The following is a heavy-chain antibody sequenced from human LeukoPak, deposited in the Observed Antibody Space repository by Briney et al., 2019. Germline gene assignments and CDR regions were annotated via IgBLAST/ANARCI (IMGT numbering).Heavy chain of an antibody. CDR2: IYYSGNT. CDR3: ARQTGSGLFILP. Sequence: SETLSLTCIVSGVSISSSNSYWGWIRQPPGKGLEWIGSIYYSGNTYYNASLKSQVSISIDTSKNQFSLRLTSVTAADTAVYYCARQTGSGLFILPGGQGTLVTVSS. CDR1: GVSISSSNSY. V-gene: IGHV4-39*01. D-gene: IGHD3/OR15-3a*01. J-gene: IGHJ4*02.